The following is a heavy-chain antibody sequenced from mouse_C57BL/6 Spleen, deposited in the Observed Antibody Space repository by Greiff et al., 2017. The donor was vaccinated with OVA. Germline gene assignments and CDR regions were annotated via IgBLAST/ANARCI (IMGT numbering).Heavy chain of an antibody. CDR1: GYTFTDYN. Sequence: EVQLVESGPELVKPGASVKIPCKASGYTFTDYNMDWVKQSHGKSLEWIGDINPNNGGTIYNQKFKGKATLTVDKSSSTAYMELRSLTSEDTAVYYCARRGGYDGYLPYYFDYWGQGTTLTVSS. D-gene: IGHD2-3*01. CDR2: INPNNGGT. V-gene: IGHV1-18*01. CDR3: ARRGGYDGYLPYYFDY. J-gene: IGHJ2*01.